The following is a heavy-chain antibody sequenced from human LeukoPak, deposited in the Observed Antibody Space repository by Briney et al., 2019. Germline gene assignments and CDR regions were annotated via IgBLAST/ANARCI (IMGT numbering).Heavy chain of an antibody. Sequence: GASVKVSCKASGYTFTGYYMHWVRQAPGQGLEWMGWINPNSGGTNYAQKCQGRVTMTRDTSISTAYMELSRLRSDDTAVYYCARVRYHYYDSSGYYYGAFDYWGQGTLVTVSS. V-gene: IGHV1-2*02. J-gene: IGHJ4*02. CDR3: ARVRYHYYDSSGYYYGAFDY. CDR1: GYTFTGYY. D-gene: IGHD3-22*01. CDR2: INPNSGGT.